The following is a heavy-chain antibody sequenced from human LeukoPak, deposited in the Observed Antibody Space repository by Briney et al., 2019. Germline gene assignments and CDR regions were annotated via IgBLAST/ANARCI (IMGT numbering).Heavy chain of an antibody. CDR2: INHSGST. D-gene: IGHD5-18*01. J-gene: IGHJ5*02. CDR3: ARRGYTYGWGWFDP. Sequence: PSETLSLTCGVYGGSFSDYYWSWIRQPPGKGLEWIGEINHSGSTNYNPSLKSRVTISVDTSKNQFSLKVNSVTAADTAVYYCARRGYTYGWGWFDPRGQGTLVTVSS. V-gene: IGHV4-34*01. CDR1: GGSFSDYY.